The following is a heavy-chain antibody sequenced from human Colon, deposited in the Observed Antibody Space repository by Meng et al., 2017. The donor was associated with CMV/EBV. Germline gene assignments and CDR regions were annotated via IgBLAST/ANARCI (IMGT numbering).Heavy chain of an antibody. J-gene: IGHJ4*02. CDR1: GDTFTSNG. D-gene: IGHD1-1*01. CDR3: ARGRPNWSGVLDY. Sequence: VPQVCLGSKASCPGVSLLVSFSSYGDTFTSNGSNWVRQAPGQGLEWMGWISGSTGYTNRAQKFQGRVTMTTDTSTSTAYLALTSLTSNDTAVYYCARGRPNWSGVLDYWGQGTLVNGAS. CDR2: ISGSTGYT. V-gene: IGHV1-18*01.